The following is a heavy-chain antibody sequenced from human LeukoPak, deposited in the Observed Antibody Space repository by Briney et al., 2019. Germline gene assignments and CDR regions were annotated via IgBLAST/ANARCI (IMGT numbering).Heavy chain of an antibody. D-gene: IGHD1-26*01. Sequence: SETLSLTCAVYGGSFSSYYWGWIRQPPGKGLEWIGSIYYSGSTYYNPSLKSRVTISVDTSKNQFSLKLSSVTAADTAVYYCARDRSPWDYYFDYWGQGTLVTVSS. V-gene: IGHV4-39*07. CDR1: GGSFSSYY. CDR2: IYYSGST. J-gene: IGHJ4*02. CDR3: ARDRSPWDYYFDY.